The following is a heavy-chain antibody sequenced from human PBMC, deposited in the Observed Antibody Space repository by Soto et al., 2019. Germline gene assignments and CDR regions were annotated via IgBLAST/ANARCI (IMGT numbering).Heavy chain of an antibody. CDR3: AKDFVYCSSTSCSYYFDY. J-gene: IGHJ4*02. D-gene: IGHD2-2*01. Sequence: GGSLRLSCAASGFTFSSYAMSWVRQAPGKGLEWVSAISGSGGSTYYADSVKGRFTIPRDNSKNTLYLQMNSLRAEDTAVYYCAKDFVYCSSTSCSYYFDYWGQGTLVTVSS. CDR2: ISGSGGST. CDR1: GFTFSSYA. V-gene: IGHV3-23*01.